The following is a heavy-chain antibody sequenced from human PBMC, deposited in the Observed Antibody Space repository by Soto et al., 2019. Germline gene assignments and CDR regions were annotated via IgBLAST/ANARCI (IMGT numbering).Heavy chain of an antibody. CDR2: INHDGSDK. V-gene: IGHV3-7*03. J-gene: IGHJ4*02. CDR1: GFTFNSYW. Sequence: GGSLRLSCVTSGFTFNSYWMSWVRQTPGQGLECVARINHDGSDKNYVDSVKGRFTISRDNAKNSLFLQMNSLRADDTAVYYCTTLSWDASDWHWGLGALVTVAS. D-gene: IGHD6-19*01. CDR3: TTLSWDASDWH.